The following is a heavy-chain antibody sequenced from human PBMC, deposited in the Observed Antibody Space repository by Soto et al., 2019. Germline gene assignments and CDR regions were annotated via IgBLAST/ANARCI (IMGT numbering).Heavy chain of an antibody. D-gene: IGHD5-12*01. V-gene: IGHV1-69*01. J-gene: IGHJ4*02. CDR1: GGTFSSYA. CDR3: ARGGWLLHSGSSDY. CDR2: IIPIFGTA. Sequence: QVQLVQSGAEVKKPGSSVKVSCKASGGTFSSYAISWVRQAPGQGLEWMGGIIPIFGTANYAQKFQGRVTITADEPTITAYMELSSLRSEDTAVYYCARGGWLLHSGSSDYWGQGALVTVSS.